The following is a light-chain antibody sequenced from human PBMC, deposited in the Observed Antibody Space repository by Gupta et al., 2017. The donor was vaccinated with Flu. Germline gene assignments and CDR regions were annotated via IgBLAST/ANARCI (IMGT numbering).Light chain of an antibody. CDR1: SSDVGGYNY. CDR2: EVS. CDR3: SSYTSSSTYV. V-gene: IGLV2-14*01. Sequence: QSALPQPASGSWSPGQSITISCTGTSSDVGGYNYVSWYHKPPGKAPKLRIYEVSNRPSGVSNRFSGSKSGNTASLTISGLQAEDEAYYYCSSYTSSSTYVFGTGTKVTVL. J-gene: IGLJ1*01.